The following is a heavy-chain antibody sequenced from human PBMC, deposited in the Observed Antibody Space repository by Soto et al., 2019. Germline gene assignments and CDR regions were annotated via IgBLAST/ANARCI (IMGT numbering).Heavy chain of an antibody. CDR1: GYTFTSYG. CDR3: ARWYSSSWGWYYYYGMDV. J-gene: IGHJ6*02. Sequence: QVQLVQSGAEVKKPGASVKVSCKASGYTFTSYGISWVRQAPGQGLEWMGWISAYNGNTNYAQKLQGRVTMTTDTSPSTAYMEVRSLRSDDTAVYYCARWYSSSWGWYYYYGMDVWGQGTTVTVSS. D-gene: IGHD6-13*01. V-gene: IGHV1-18*04. CDR2: ISAYNGNT.